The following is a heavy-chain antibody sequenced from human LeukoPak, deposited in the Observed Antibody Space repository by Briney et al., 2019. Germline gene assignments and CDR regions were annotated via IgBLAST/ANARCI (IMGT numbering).Heavy chain of an antibody. V-gene: IGHV3-53*01. CDR3: ARERELLSEFDY. D-gene: IGHD1-26*01. CDR2: IYIGGST. CDR1: GFIVSSNY. J-gene: IGHJ4*02. Sequence: GGSLRLSCAASGFIVSSNYMSWVRQAPDKGLEWVSVIYIGGSTYYADSVKGRFTISRDNSKNTLYLQMNSLRDEDTAVYYCARERELLSEFDYWGQGTLVTVSS.